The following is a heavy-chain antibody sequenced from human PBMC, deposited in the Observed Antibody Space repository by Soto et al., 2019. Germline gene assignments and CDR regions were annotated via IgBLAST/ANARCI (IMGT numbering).Heavy chain of an antibody. CDR3: ARGCSGGSCYLQNWFDP. V-gene: IGHV4-4*08. J-gene: IGHJ5*02. CDR1: GGSISSYY. Sequence: QVQLQESGPGLVKPSETLSLTCTVSGGSISSYYWSWIRQPPGKGLAWLGYIYSSGCTNYNPSLKSRVTISVDTSKNQFSLELSAVTAADTAVYYCARGCSGGSCYLQNWFDPWGQGTLVTVSS. CDR2: IYSSGCT. D-gene: IGHD2-15*01.